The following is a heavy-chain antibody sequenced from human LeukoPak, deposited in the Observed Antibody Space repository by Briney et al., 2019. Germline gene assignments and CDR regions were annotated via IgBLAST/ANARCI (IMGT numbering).Heavy chain of an antibody. CDR1: GYTFTGYY. J-gene: IGHJ4*02. V-gene: IGHV1-2*02. CDR2: INPNSGGT. D-gene: IGHD6-19*01. Sequence: ASVKVSCKASGYTFTGYYMHWVRQAPGQGLEWTGWINPNSGGTNYAQKFQGRVTMTRDTSISTAYMELSRLRSDDTAVYYCARMGSGWYYFDYWGQGTLVTVSS. CDR3: ARMGSGWYYFDY.